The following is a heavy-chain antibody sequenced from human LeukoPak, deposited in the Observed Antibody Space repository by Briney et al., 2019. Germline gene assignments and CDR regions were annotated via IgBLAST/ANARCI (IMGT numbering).Heavy chain of an antibody. D-gene: IGHD6-6*01. CDR2: IYYSGST. CDR3: ARDPSLAARPDWFDP. Sequence: SETLSLTCTVSGGSISSSSYYWGWIRQPPGKGLEWIGSIYYSGSTYYNPSLKSRVTISVDTSKNQFSLKLSSVTAADTAVYHCARDPSLAARPDWFDPWGQGTLVTVSS. V-gene: IGHV4-39*07. J-gene: IGHJ5*02. CDR1: GGSISSSSYY.